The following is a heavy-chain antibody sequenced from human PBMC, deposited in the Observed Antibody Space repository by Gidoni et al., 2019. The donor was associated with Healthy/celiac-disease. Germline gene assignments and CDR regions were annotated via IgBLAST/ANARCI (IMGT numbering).Heavy chain of an antibody. CDR1: GFTVSSNY. J-gene: IGHJ6*03. CDR3: ARESYGDYDYYYMDV. CDR2: IYSGGST. Sequence: VQLVETGGGLIQPGGSLRLSCAASGFTVSSNYLSWVRQAPGKGLEWVSVIYSGGSTYYADSVKGRFTISRDNSKNTLYLQMNSLRAEDTAVYYCARESYGDYDYYYMDVWGKGTTVTVSS. V-gene: IGHV3-53*02. D-gene: IGHD4-17*01.